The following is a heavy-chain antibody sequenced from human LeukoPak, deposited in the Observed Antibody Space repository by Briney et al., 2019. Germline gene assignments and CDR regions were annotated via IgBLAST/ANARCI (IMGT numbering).Heavy chain of an antibody. CDR2: IKQDGSEK. Sequence: PGGSLRLSCAASGFTFSSYWMSWVRQAPGKGLEWVANIKQDGSEKYYVDSVKGRFTISRDNAKNSLYLQMNSLRAEDTAVYYCARSKDILTGYYWYYFDYWGQGTLVTVSS. CDR1: GFTFSSYW. J-gene: IGHJ4*02. D-gene: IGHD3-9*01. CDR3: ARSKDILTGYYWYYFDY. V-gene: IGHV3-7*01.